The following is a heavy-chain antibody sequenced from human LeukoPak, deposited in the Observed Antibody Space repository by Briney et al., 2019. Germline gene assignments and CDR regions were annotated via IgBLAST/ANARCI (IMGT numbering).Heavy chain of an antibody. CDR3: ARAYGDFPYFDY. J-gene: IGHJ4*02. V-gene: IGHV1-18*04. CDR1: GFTFTSYY. D-gene: IGHD4-17*01. Sequence: ASVKVSCKASGFTFTSYYMHWVRQAPGQGLEWMGWISAYNGNTNYAQKLQGRVTMTTDTSTSTAYMELRSLRSDDTAVYYCARAYGDFPYFDYWGQGTLVTVSS. CDR2: ISAYNGNT.